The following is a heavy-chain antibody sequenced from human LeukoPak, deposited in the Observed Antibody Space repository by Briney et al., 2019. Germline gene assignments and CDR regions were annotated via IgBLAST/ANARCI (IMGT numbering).Heavy chain of an antibody. D-gene: IGHD6-19*01. CDR2: ISGSGGDT. CDR1: GFTLTNYA. Sequence: GGSLRLSCAASGFTLTNYAMNWVRQAPGKVLGWVSTISGSGGDTVYADSVRGRFTISRDNSKNTLYLQMDSLRAEDTARYYCARRGGSSGWGDFDFWGQAPLVTVSS. CDR3: ARRGGSSGWGDFDF. V-gene: IGHV3-23*01. J-gene: IGHJ4*02.